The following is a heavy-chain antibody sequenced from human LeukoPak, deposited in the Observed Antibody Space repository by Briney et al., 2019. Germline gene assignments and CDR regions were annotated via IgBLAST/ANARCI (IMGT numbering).Heavy chain of an antibody. Sequence: GGSLRLSCAASGFTFSDYYMSWIRQAPGKGLEWVSYISSSGSTIYYADSVRGRFTISRDNAKNSLYLHMNSLTVEDTAVYYCSRDPRHSDYWGQGTLVTVSS. CDR3: SRDPRHSDY. CDR2: ISSSGSTI. V-gene: IGHV3-11*01. J-gene: IGHJ4*02. CDR1: GFTFSDYY.